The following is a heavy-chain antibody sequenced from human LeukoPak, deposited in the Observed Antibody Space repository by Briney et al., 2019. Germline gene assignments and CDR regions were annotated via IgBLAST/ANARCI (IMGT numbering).Heavy chain of an antibody. D-gene: IGHD3-22*01. V-gene: IGHV3-21*01. Sequence: GGSLRLSCAASGFTFSSYEMNWVRQAPGKGLEWVSSISSSSSYIYYADSVKGRFTISRDNAKNSLYLQMNSLRAEDTAVYYCARDLPRTYYYDSSGYCAFDYWGQGTLVTVSS. J-gene: IGHJ4*02. CDR1: GFTFSSYE. CDR3: ARDLPRTYYYDSSGYCAFDY. CDR2: ISSSSSYI.